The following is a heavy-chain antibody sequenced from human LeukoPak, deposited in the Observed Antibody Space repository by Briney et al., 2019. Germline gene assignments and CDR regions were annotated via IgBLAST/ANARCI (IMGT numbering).Heavy chain of an antibody. CDR3: ARLWSTDCSGGTCPHQPNY. D-gene: IGHD2-15*01. CDR1: GGTFSGYA. V-gene: IGHV1-69*06. CDR2: IIPIFATA. Sequence: ASVKVSCKASGGTFSGYAISWVRQAPGQGLEWMGGIIPIFATANYAQKFQGRVTITADKSTSTAYMEPSSLRSEDTAVYYCARLWSTDCSGGTCPHQPNYWGQGTLVTVSS. J-gene: IGHJ4*02.